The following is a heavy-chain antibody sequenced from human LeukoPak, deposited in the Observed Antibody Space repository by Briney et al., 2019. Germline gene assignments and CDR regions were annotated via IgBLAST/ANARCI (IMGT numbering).Heavy chain of an antibody. D-gene: IGHD3-22*01. V-gene: IGHV1-18*01. CDR3: AREKNYFDTSVPKYFFDY. CDR1: GYTFTTYG. Sequence: ASVKVSCKASGYTFTTYGISWVRQAPGQGPEWMGWISAYNGNTNYAQKLPGRVSMSTDTSTSTAYMELRSLRSDDTTVYYCAREKNYFDTSVPKYFFDYWGEGTLVAVSS. J-gene: IGHJ4*02. CDR2: ISAYNGNT.